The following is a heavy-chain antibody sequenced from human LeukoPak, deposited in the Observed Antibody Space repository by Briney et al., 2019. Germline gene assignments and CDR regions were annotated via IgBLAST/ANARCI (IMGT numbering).Heavy chain of an antibody. D-gene: IGHD3-10*01. CDR2: INSYSSDI. CDR1: GFTFSSYS. Sequence: GGSLRLSCATSGFTFSSYSMTWVRQAPGKGLDWVSSINSYSSDIYYADSVKGRSTISRDNAKNSLYLQMNSLRAEDTAVYYCASNYYGSGSYYDAFDIWGQGTMVTVSS. V-gene: IGHV3-21*01. CDR3: ASNYYGSGSYYDAFDI. J-gene: IGHJ3*02.